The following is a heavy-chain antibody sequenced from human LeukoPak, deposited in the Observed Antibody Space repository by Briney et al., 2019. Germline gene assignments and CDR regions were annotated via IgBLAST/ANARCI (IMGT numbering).Heavy chain of an antibody. CDR3: TPHRDGNYPFDY. CDR1: GFTFSSYS. Sequence: GGSLRLSCAASGFTFSSYSMNWVRQAPGEGLEWVSYISSSSSTIYYRDSVKGRFTISRDSAKNSLYLQMNSLRDEDTAVCYCTPHRDGNYPFDYWGQGTLVAVSS. D-gene: IGHD1-7*01. V-gene: IGHV3-48*02. CDR2: ISSSSSTI. J-gene: IGHJ4*02.